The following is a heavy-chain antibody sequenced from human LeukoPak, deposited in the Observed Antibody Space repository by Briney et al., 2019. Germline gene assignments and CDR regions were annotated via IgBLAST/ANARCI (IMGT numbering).Heavy chain of an antibody. Sequence: ASVKVSCKASGGTFSSYTISWVRQAPGQGLEWMGRIIPILGIANYAQKFQGRVTITADKSTSTAYMELSSLRSEDTAVYYCALQREGLRAPGGWFDPWGQGTLVTVSS. CDR3: ALQREGLRAPGGWFDP. J-gene: IGHJ5*02. D-gene: IGHD4-17*01. V-gene: IGHV1-69*02. CDR2: IIPILGIA. CDR1: GGTFSSYT.